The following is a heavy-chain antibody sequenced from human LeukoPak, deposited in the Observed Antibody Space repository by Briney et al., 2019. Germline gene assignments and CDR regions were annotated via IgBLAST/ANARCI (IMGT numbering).Heavy chain of an antibody. J-gene: IGHJ4*02. CDR2: FDPEDGES. V-gene: IGHV1-24*01. CDR1: GASLSETS. Sequence: GASVKVSCKVSGASLSETSIHWVRQAPGQWLEWMGGFDPEDGESIFAQRFQGRFSMTEDTSTDTAYMELRSLRPEDTAVYYCATADKWEPLDYWGQGNLVTVSS. CDR3: ATADKWEPLDY. D-gene: IGHD1-26*01.